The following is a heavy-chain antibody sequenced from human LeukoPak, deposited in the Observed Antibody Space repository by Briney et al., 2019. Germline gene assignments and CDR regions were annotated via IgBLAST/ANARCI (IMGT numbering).Heavy chain of an antibody. J-gene: IGHJ1*01. CDR3: ARGPGIAVAPLQH. CDR1: GFPLLSYR. V-gene: IGHV3-21*06. CDR2: RRTGSRDI. Sequence: GGSLSLSCDVSGFPLLSYRVGGVRPAPGKGLEWVSSRRTGSRDIIYADAVKGRFTIARDDAKNSLYLQVNSLRAEDTAVYYCARGPGIAVAPLQHWGQGTLVSVSS. D-gene: IGHD6-19*01.